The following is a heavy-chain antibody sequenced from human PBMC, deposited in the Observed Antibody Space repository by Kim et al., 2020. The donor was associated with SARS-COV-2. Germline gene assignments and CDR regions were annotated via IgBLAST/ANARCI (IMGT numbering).Heavy chain of an antibody. Sequence: GGSLRLSCAASGFTFSSYAMHWVRQAPGKGLEWVAVISYDGSNKYYADSVKGRFTISRDNSKNTLYLQMNSLRAEDTAVYYCAREGGSYLYRSPCFDYWG. CDR1: GFTFSSYA. CDR2: ISYDGSNK. J-gene: IGHJ4*01. V-gene: IGHV3-30*04. D-gene: IGHD1-26*01. CDR3: AREGGSYLYRSPCFDY.